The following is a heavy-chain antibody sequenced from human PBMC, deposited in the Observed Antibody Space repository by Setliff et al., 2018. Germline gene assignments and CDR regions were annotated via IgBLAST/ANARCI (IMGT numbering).Heavy chain of an antibody. J-gene: IGHJ5*02. Sequence: GASVKVSCKASGGTFSSFAISWVRQAPGQGLEWMGGIIPILGIANYAQKFQGRVTITADKSTSTAYMELSSLRSEDTAVYYCARDRDQRQQWLVPGSPNPNWFDPWGQGTLVTVS. V-gene: IGHV1-69*10. D-gene: IGHD6-19*01. CDR3: ARDRDQRQQWLVPGSPNPNWFDP. CDR2: IIPILGIA. CDR1: GGTFSSFA.